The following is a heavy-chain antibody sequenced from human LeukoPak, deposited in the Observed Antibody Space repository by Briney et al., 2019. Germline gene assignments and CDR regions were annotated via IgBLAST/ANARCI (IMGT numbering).Heavy chain of an antibody. J-gene: IGHJ6*02. CDR1: GYTFTSYY. D-gene: IGHD2-2*01. CDR2: INPSGGST. CDR3: ARALGYCSSTSCGYYYYYGMDV. V-gene: IGHV1-46*01. Sequence: ASVKVSCKASGYTFTSYYMHWVRQAPGQGLEWMGIINPSGGSTSYAQKFQGRVTMTRDTSTSTVYMELSSLRSEDTAVYYCARALGYCSSTSCGYYYYYGMDVWGLGTTVTVSS.